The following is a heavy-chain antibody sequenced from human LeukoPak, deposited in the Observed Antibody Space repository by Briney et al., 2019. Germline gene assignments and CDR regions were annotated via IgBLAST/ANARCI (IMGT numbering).Heavy chain of an antibody. CDR2: IYYSGST. CDR1: GGSISSSSYY. J-gene: IGHJ4*02. Sequence: PSETLSLTCTVSGGSISSSSYYWGWIRQPPGKGLEWIGSIYYSGSTYYNPSLKSRVTISVDTSKNQFSLKLSSVTAADTAVYYCARVGVQQLYFDYWGQGTLVTVSS. V-gene: IGHV4-39*07. D-gene: IGHD6-13*01. CDR3: ARVGVQQLYFDY.